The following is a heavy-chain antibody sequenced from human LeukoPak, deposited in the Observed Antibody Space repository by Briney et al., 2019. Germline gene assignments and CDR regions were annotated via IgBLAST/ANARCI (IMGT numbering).Heavy chain of an antibody. CDR1: GYTFTGYY. CDR3: ARDRKYYDSSGYSVGGYYYYGMDV. J-gene: IGHJ6*02. Sequence: ASVKVSCKASGYTFTGYYMHWVRQPPGQGLEWMGWINPNSGGTNYAQKFQGRVTMTRDTSISTAYMELSRLRSDDTAVYYCARDRKYYDSSGYSVGGYYYYGMDVWGQGTTVTVSS. V-gene: IGHV1-2*02. D-gene: IGHD3-22*01. CDR2: INPNSGGT.